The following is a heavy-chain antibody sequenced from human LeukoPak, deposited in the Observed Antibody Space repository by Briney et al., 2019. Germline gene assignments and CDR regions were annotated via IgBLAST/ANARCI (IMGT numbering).Heavy chain of an antibody. V-gene: IGHV3-33*01. Sequence: GGSLRLSCAASGFTISTYGMHWVRQAPGKGLEWVAVIWYDGSIKYYADSVKGRFTFSRDNSKSTMYLQMNSLRAEDTAVYYCARIACTGGNCKPYYYYGLDVWGQGTAVTVSS. CDR3: ARIACTGGNCKPYYYYGLDV. CDR2: IWYDGSIK. CDR1: GFTISTYG. D-gene: IGHD2-8*02. J-gene: IGHJ6*02.